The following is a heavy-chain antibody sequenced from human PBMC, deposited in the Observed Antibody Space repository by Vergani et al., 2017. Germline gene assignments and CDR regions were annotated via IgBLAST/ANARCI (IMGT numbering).Heavy chain of an antibody. CDR1: GYTFTSYG. J-gene: IGHJ5*02. Sequence: QVQLVQSGSELKKPGASVKVSCKASGYTFTSYGISWVRQAPGQGLEWMGWTSAYNGNTNYAQKLQGRVTMTTDTSTSTAYMELRSLRSDDTAVYYCARDRQTYQLPQGGIGFDPWGQGTLVTVSS. CDR3: ARDRQTYQLPQGGIGFDP. D-gene: IGHD2-2*01. V-gene: IGHV1-18*01. CDR2: TSAYNGNT.